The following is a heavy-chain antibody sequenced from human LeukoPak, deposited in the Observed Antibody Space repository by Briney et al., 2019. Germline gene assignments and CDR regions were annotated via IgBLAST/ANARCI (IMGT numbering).Heavy chain of an antibody. CDR2: ISDNSGNT. CDR1: GFTFSSFA. Sequence: GGSLRLSCAASGFTFSSFAMSWVRQAPGQGLEWVSAISDNSGNTYYADSVKGRFTISRDNSKNTLYLQMNSLRAEDTAVYYCAKDPGGLLWFGESDSLDYWGQGTLVTVSS. V-gene: IGHV3-23*01. D-gene: IGHD3-10*01. J-gene: IGHJ4*02. CDR3: AKDPGGLLWFGESDSLDY.